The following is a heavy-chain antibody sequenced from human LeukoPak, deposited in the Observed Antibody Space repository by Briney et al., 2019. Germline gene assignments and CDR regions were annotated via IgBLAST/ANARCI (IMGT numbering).Heavy chain of an antibody. CDR3: ARHRYYYDSSGSYYFDY. CDR2: IYHSGST. Sequence: PSETLSLTCAVSGYSISSGYYWGWIRQPPGKGLEWIGSIYHSGSTYFSPSIKSRVTISVDTSNNQFSLRLRSVTAADTAVYCCARHRYYYDSSGSYYFDYWGQGALVTVSS. V-gene: IGHV4-38-2*01. CDR1: GYSISSGYY. D-gene: IGHD3-22*01. J-gene: IGHJ4*02.